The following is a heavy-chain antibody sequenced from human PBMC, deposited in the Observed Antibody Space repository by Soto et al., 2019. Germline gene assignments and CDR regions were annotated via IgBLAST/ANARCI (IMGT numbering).Heavy chain of an antibody. Sequence: PWGSLRLSCVASGFTFDSCVMSWVRQAPGKGLEWLSLISGSGRYTDYADSVKGRFTISRDNSKNTLYLEMNSLRVEDTALYYCAKDPPSERMLTDYGMEVWGIGNTVTISS. CDR3: AKDPPSERMLTDYGMEV. J-gene: IGHJ6*01. CDR2: ISGSGRYT. V-gene: IGHV3-23*01. CDR1: GFTFDSCV. D-gene: IGHD2-21*02.